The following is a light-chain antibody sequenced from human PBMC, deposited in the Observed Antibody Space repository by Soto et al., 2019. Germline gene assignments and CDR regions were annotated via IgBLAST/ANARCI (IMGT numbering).Light chain of an antibody. CDR2: EVS. CDR3: SSYRICTTLV. Sequence: QSVLTQPASVSGSPGQSITISCTGTSSDVGGYNYVSWYQQHPGKAPKLMIYEVSNRPSGVSTRFSGSKSGNTASLTISGLQAQEEADYYCSSYRICTTLVFGPGTKVTGL. J-gene: IGLJ1*01. CDR1: SSDVGGYNY. V-gene: IGLV2-14*01.